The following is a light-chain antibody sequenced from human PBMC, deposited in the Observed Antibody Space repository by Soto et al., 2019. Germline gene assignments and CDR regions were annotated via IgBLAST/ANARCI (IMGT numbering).Light chain of an antibody. V-gene: IGLV2-14*01. J-gene: IGLJ2*01. CDR1: SSDVGGYNY. Sequence: QSALTQPASVSGSPGQSITISCTGTSSDVGGYNYVSWYQHHPGKAPKVMIYEVSNQPSGISNRFSGSKAGNTASLTISGLQAEDEADYYCSSYTSSSTLVFGGGTKLTVL. CDR2: EVS. CDR3: SSYTSSSTLV.